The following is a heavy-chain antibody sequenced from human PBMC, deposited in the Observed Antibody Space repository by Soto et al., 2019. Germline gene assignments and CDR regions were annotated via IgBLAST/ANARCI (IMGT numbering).Heavy chain of an antibody. CDR1: GGSISSGGYY. Sequence: SETLSLTCTVSGGSISSGGYYLSWIRQHPGKGLEWIGYIYYSGSTYYNPSLKSRVTISVDTSKNQFSLKLSSVTAADTAVYYCARDRVDTAMAYYYYGMDVWGQGTTVTV. CDR2: IYYSGST. V-gene: IGHV4-31*03. J-gene: IGHJ6*02. CDR3: ARDRVDTAMAYYYYGMDV. D-gene: IGHD5-18*01.